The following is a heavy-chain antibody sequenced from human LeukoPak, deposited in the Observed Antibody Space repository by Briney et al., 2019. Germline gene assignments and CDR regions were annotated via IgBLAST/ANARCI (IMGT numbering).Heavy chain of an antibody. CDR2: IGTGGSPI. Sequence: PGGSLRLSCTASRFTFRNYEMNWVRQAPGRGLEWISYIGTGGSPIYYADSVKGRFTISRDNAKNSLYLHMNSLRAEDTAVYYCARGQQLSDYWGQGTLVTVSS. CDR3: ARGQQLSDY. V-gene: IGHV3-48*03. D-gene: IGHD6-13*01. CDR1: RFTFRNYE. J-gene: IGHJ4*02.